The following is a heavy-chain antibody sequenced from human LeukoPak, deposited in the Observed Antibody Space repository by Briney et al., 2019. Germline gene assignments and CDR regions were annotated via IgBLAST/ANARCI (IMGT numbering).Heavy chain of an antibody. Sequence: ASVKVSCKASGYTFTSYYMHWVRQAPGQGLEWMGIINPSGGSTSYAQKFQGRVTMTRDTSTSTAYMELRSLRSDDTAVYYCARGGYNPTYYDFWSGYYADYYMDVWGKGTTVTVSS. V-gene: IGHV1-46*01. CDR1: GYTFTSYY. CDR3: ARGGYNPTYYDFWSGYYADYYMDV. D-gene: IGHD3-3*01. J-gene: IGHJ6*03. CDR2: INPSGGST.